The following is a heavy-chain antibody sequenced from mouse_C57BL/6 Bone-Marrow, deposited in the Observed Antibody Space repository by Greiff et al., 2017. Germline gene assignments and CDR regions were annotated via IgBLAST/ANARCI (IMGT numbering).Heavy chain of an antibody. CDR3: AREDYYGSSLFAY. D-gene: IGHD1-1*01. CDR2: ISDGGSYT. V-gene: IGHV5-4*01. Sequence: EVKLQESGGGLVKPGGSLKLSCAASGFTFSSYAMSWVRQTPEKRLEWVATISDGGSYTYYPYTVKGRFTISRDNAKNHLYLQMSQLKSEDTAMYYCAREDYYGSSLFAYWGQGTLVTVSA. CDR1: GFTFSSYA. J-gene: IGHJ3*01.